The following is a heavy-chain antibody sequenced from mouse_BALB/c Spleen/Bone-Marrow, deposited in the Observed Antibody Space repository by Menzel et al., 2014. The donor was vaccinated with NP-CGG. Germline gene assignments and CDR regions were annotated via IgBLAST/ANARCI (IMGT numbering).Heavy chain of an antibody. J-gene: IGHJ3*01. Sequence: EVHLEESGPSLVRPSQTLSLTCSVTGDSITSGYWNWIRKFPGNKLEYMGYISYSDSTYYNPSLKSRISITRDTSKNQYYLQLNSVTTEDTATYYCARGYGNYRAWFAYWGQGTLVTVSA. CDR3: ARGYGNYRAWFAY. CDR1: GDSITSGY. CDR2: ISYSDST. V-gene: IGHV3-8*02. D-gene: IGHD2-1*01.